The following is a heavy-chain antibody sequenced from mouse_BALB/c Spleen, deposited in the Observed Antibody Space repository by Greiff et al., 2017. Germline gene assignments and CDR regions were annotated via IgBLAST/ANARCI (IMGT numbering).Heavy chain of an antibody. CDR1: GFTFSSYT. CDR3: TRDAEAY. Sequence: EVMLVESGGGLVKPGGSLKLSCAASGFTFSSYTMSWVRQTPEKRLEWVATISSGGSYTYYPDSVKGRFTISRDNAKNTLYLQMSSLKSEDTAMYYCTRDAEAYWGQGTLVTVSA. J-gene: IGHJ3*01. V-gene: IGHV5-6-4*01. CDR2: ISSGGSYT.